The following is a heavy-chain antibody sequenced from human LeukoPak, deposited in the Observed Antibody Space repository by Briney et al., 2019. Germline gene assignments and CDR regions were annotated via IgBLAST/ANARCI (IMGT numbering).Heavy chain of an antibody. J-gene: IGHJ1*01. CDR1: GFTFSSYS. CDR2: ISSSSSYI. V-gene: IGHV3-21*01. D-gene: IGHD6-6*01. Sequence: GGSLRLSCSASGFTFSSYSMNWVRQAPGKGLEWVSSISSSSSYIYYADSVKGRFTISRDNAKNSLYLQMNSLRAEDTAVYYCARDPYSSSSIYFQHWGQGTLVTVSS. CDR3: ARDPYSSSSIYFQH.